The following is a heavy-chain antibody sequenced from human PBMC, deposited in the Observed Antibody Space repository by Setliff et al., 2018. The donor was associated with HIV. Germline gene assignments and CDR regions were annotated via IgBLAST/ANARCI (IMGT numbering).Heavy chain of an antibody. CDR2: ISSDGSDT. Sequence: PGGSLRLSCADSGFTFSASWMHWVRQVPVRGLVWVSRISSDGSDTHYADSLKGRFTISRDDSKSTLYLQMNSLGPEDTAVYYCVSGNSEASGTFQHWGRGTLVTVSS. D-gene: IGHD1-26*01. V-gene: IGHV3-74*01. CDR3: VSGNSEASGTFQH. J-gene: IGHJ1*01. CDR1: GFTFSASW.